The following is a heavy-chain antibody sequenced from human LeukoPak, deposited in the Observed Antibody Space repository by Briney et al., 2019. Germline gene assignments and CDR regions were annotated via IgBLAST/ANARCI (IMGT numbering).Heavy chain of an antibody. CDR3: ATDGQSNGWYGFDY. J-gene: IGHJ4*02. D-gene: IGHD6-19*01. V-gene: IGHV3-21*01. Sequence: PGGSLRLSCAASGFTFSTYSMNCVRQPPGKGLEWVASITSPVGHIYYADSLKGRITISRDNAKSSLYLQMNSLRAEDTAVYYCATDGQSNGWYGFDYWGQGTLVTVSS. CDR2: ITSPVGHI. CDR1: GFTFSTYS.